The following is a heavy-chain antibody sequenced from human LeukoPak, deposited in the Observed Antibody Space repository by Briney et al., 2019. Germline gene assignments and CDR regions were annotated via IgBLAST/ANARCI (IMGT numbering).Heavy chain of an antibody. D-gene: IGHD6-6*01. CDR2: LSGSGGSI. V-gene: IGHV3-23*01. CDR3: ARSSYSSSSSV. CDR1: GFTFSSYA. Sequence: GGSLRLSCAASGFTFSSYAMSWVRQAPGKGLEWVSGLSGSGGSIYYADSVKGRFTISRDNAKNSLYLQINSLRAEDTAVYYCARSSYSSSSSVWGQGTMVTVSS. J-gene: IGHJ3*01.